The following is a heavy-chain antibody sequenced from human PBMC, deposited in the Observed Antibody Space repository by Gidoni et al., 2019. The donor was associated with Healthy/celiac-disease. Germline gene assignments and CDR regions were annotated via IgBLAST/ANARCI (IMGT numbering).Heavy chain of an antibody. CDR3: TTDRVWVAARTPLDY. D-gene: IGHD6-6*01. CDR1: AW. J-gene: IGHJ4*02. V-gene: IGHV3-15*01. CDR2: IKSKTDGGTT. Sequence: AWMSWVRQAPGKGLEWVGRIKSKTDGGTTDYAAPVKGRFTISRDDSKNTLYLQMNSLKTEDTAVYYCTTDRVWVAARTPLDYWGQGTLVTVSS.